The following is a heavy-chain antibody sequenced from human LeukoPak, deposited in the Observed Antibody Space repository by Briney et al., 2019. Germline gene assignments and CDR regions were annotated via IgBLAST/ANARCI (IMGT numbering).Heavy chain of an antibody. CDR1: GFTFDDYA. Sequence: GRSLGLSCAASGFTFDDYAMHWVRQAPGKGLEWVSGISWNSGSIGYADSVKGRFTISRDNAKNSLYLQMNSLRAEDTALYYCAKAFMITFGGPDAFDIWGQGTMVTVSS. D-gene: IGHD3-16*01. J-gene: IGHJ3*02. CDR3: AKAFMITFGGPDAFDI. V-gene: IGHV3-9*01. CDR2: ISWNSGSI.